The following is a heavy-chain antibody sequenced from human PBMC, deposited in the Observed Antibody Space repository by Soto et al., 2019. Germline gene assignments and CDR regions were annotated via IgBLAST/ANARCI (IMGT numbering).Heavy chain of an antibody. CDR2: IDPSDSYT. V-gene: IGHV5-10-1*01. CDR1: GYSFTSYW. D-gene: IGHD3-16*01. Sequence: GESLKISCKGSGYSFTSYWISWVRQMPGKGLEWMGRIDPSDSYTNYSPSFQGHVTISADKSISTACLQWSSLKAPDTAMYYCARRNLHGVSYYYGMDVWGQGTTVTVSS. J-gene: IGHJ6*02. CDR3: ARRNLHGVSYYYGMDV.